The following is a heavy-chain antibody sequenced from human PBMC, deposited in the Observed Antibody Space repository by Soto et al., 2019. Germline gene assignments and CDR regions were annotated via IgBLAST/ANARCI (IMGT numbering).Heavy chain of an antibody. V-gene: IGHV4-30-4*01. J-gene: IGHJ6*02. Sequence: SETLSLTCTVSGGSISSGDYYWSWIRQPPGKGLEWIGYIYYSGSTYYNTSLKSRVTISVDTSKNQFSLKLSSVTAADTAVYYCARAEVRGYGMDVWGQGTTVTVSS. CDR3: ARAEVRGYGMDV. CDR2: IYYSGST. CDR1: GGSISSGDYY. D-gene: IGHD3-10*01.